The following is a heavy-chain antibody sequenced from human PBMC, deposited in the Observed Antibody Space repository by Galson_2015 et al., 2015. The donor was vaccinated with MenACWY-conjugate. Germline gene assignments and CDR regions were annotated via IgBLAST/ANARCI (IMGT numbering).Heavy chain of an antibody. V-gene: IGHV3-7*03. J-gene: IGHJ6*02. CDR3: ARDPPHYYDNNYDMDV. CDR1: GFTFSNYW. Sequence: PLRLSCAASGFTFSNYWMTWVRQAPGKGLEWVANINQDGSVKTYVDYVKGRFTLSRDNAENSLRLQMDSLRAEDTAVYYCARDPPHYYDNNYDMDVWGQGTTVTVSS. CDR2: INQDGSVK. D-gene: IGHD3-22*01.